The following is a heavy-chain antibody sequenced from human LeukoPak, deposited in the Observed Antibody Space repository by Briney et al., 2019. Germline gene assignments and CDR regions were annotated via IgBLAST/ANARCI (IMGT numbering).Heavy chain of an antibody. CDR3: ARVVAATSHYYYNYMDV. V-gene: IGHV4-39*01. J-gene: IGHJ6*03. CDR2: IYYTGST. D-gene: IGHD2-15*01. CDR1: GGSISSRSYY. Sequence: PSETLSLTCSVSGGSISSRSYYWGWIRQPPGKGLEWIGNIYYTGSTSYNPSLKSRVTMSVDTSKNQFSLKVSSVAAADTAVFYRARVVAATSHYYYNYMDVWGKGTTVTVSS.